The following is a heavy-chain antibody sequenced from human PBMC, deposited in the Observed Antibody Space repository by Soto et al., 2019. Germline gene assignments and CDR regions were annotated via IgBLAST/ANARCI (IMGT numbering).Heavy chain of an antibody. J-gene: IGHJ4*02. CDR1: GFTFSSYG. CDR2: ISYDGSNK. CDR3: AKVRSSQYYFDY. V-gene: IGHV3-30*18. Sequence: GGSLRLSCGGSGFTFSSYGLHLVRQAPGKGLEWVAVISYDGSNKYYADSVKGRFTISRDNSKNTLYLQMNSLRAEDTAVYYCAKVRSSQYYFDYWGQGTLVTVSS.